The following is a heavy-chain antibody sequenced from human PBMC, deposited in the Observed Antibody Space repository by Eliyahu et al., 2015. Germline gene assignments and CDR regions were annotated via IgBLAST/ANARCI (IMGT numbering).Heavy chain of an antibody. CDR2: ITWNSANK. D-gene: IGHD3-3*01. CDR3: AKDKSYDFWSAYLN. J-gene: IGHJ4*02. Sequence: EVQLVESGGGLVQPGRSLRLSCAAXGFXFDDYAMHWVRQPLGKGLEWVSGITWNSANKGYADSVKGRFTISRDNGKNSLYLQMHSLRAEDTALYYCAKDKSYDFWSAYLNWGQGTLVTVSS. V-gene: IGHV3-9*01. CDR1: GFXFDDYA.